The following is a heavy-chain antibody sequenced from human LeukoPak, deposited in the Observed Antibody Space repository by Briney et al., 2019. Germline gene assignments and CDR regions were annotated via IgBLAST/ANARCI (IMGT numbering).Heavy chain of an antibody. Sequence: GGSLRLSRAASGFTFSDYYLSWIRQAPGKGLEWVSYISGNDPTIYYADSVKGRFTISRDNAKNSLYLQMNSLRAEDTALYYCAKDIVGRGIAAAGPFDYWGQGTLFTVSS. CDR2: ISGNDPTI. J-gene: IGHJ4*02. V-gene: IGHV3-11*01. D-gene: IGHD6-13*01. CDR3: AKDIVGRGIAAAGPFDY. CDR1: GFTFSDYY.